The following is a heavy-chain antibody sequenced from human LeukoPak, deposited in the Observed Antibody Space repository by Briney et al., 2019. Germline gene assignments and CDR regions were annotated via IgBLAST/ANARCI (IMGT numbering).Heavy chain of an antibody. J-gene: IGHJ4*02. D-gene: IGHD5-18*01. CDR2: IDPSDSYT. CDR3: ARHFEGHSYGYSDY. V-gene: IGHV5-10-1*01. CDR1: GYSFTSYW. Sequence: GESLKISCQGSGYSFTSYWISWVRQMPAKGLEWMVRIDPSDSYTNYSPPFQRHVTISADKSISTAYLQWSSLKASDTAMYYCARHFEGHSYGYSDYWGQGTLVTVSS.